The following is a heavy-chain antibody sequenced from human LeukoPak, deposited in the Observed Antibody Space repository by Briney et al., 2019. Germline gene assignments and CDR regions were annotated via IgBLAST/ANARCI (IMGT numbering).Heavy chain of an antibody. J-gene: IGHJ6*02. Sequence: PSETLSLTCTVSGGSISSYYWTWIRQPPGKGLEWIGYIYYSGSTKYNPSLKSRVTMSVDTSKNRFSLKLSSVTAADTAVYYCATTTYGSGSYYYYYGMDVWGQGTTATVSS. CDR1: GGSISSYY. D-gene: IGHD3-10*01. V-gene: IGHV4-59*08. CDR2: IYYSGST. CDR3: ATTTYGSGSYYYYYGMDV.